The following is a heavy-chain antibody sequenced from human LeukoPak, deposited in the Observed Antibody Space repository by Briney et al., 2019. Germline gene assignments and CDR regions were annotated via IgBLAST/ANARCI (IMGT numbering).Heavy chain of an antibody. CDR1: GFTFSNYA. D-gene: IGHD3-22*01. Sequence: GGSLRLSCAASGFTFSNYATTWVRQAPGKGLEWVSSISGSGDYTYYADSVKGRFTISRDNSKNTLYLQMNSLRAEDTAVYYCAKRAENSSGYYLYYFDYWGQGTLVTVSS. CDR2: ISGSGDYT. CDR3: AKRAENSSGYYLYYFDY. J-gene: IGHJ4*02. V-gene: IGHV3-23*01.